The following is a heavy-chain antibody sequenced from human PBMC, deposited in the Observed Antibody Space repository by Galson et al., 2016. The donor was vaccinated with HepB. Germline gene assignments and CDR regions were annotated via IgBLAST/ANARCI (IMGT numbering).Heavy chain of an antibody. CDR1: GFSLSTSGMC. V-gene: IGHV2-70*01. J-gene: IGHJ4*02. CDR2: IDWDDDK. CDR3: ARIGDDSSGWQQFEF. Sequence: PALVKPPQTLTLTCTVSGFSLSTSGMCVSWIRQPPGKALEWLALIDWDDDKYYTTSLQTRLTISKDNSKNQVVLRMTNMDPVDTATYYFARIGDDSSGWQQFEFWGQGTPVTVSS. D-gene: IGHD6-19*01.